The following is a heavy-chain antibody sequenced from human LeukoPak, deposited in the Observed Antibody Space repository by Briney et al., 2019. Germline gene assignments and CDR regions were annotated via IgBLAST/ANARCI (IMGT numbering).Heavy chain of an antibody. Sequence: SETLSLTCTVSGGSISSYYWSWIRQPAGKGLEWIGRIYTSGSTNYNPSLKSRVTMSVDTSKNQFSLKLSSVTAADTAVYYCARFSPRAMGNYLDFWGQGTLVTVSS. CDR3: ARFSPRAMGNYLDF. V-gene: IGHV4-4*07. CDR1: GGSISSYY. CDR2: IYTSGST. J-gene: IGHJ4*02. D-gene: IGHD7-27*01.